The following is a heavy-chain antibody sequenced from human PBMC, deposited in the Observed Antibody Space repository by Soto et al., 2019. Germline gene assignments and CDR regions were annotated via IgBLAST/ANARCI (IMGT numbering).Heavy chain of an antibody. D-gene: IGHD3-22*01. J-gene: IGHJ4*01. Sequence: GGALRLSCAASGFTFSNAWVNWVRQAPGKGLEWVGRIKSKTDGGTTDFAEPVKGRFAISRDDSNNMVYLQMSSLKIEDTAVYYCTTDSYSTIIIVRFDYWGHGTLVTVSS. CDR2: IKSKTDGGTT. V-gene: IGHV3-15*07. CDR3: TTDSYSTIIIVRFDY. CDR1: GFTFSNAW.